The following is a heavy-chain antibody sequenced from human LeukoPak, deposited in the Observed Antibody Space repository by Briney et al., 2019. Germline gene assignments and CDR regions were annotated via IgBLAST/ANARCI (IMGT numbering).Heavy chain of an antibody. V-gene: IGHV1-46*01. D-gene: IGHD3-22*01. CDR3: ARGYYYDSSGPDVFDP. Sequence: GASVKVSCKASGYTFTSYYMHWVRQAPGQGLEWMGIINPSGGSTSYAQKFQGRVTMTRDMSTSTVYMELSSLRSEDTAVYYCARGYYYDSSGPDVFDPWGQGTLVTASS. J-gene: IGHJ5*02. CDR2: INPSGGST. CDR1: GYTFTSYY.